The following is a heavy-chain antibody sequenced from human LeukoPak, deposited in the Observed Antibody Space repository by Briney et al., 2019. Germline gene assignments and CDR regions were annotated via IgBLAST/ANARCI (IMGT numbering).Heavy chain of an antibody. CDR3: ATRGSDFWSGFDD. J-gene: IGHJ4*02. Sequence: GASVKVSCKLSGSSLHDLPIQWVRQAGTKGLEWMAGFDPENAEIVYAQKFQGRVTMTEDTSTDTAYLELTSLTSDDTALYYCATRGSDFWSGFDDWGQGTQVTVSS. D-gene: IGHD3-3*01. CDR2: FDPENAEI. CDR1: GSSLHDLP. V-gene: IGHV1-24*01.